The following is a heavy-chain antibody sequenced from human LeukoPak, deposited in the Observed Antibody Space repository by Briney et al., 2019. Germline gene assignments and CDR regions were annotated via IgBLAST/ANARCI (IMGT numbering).Heavy chain of an antibody. D-gene: IGHD2-15*01. CDR3: ARAGGSLTLDY. CDR1: GGSISSGGYS. V-gene: IGHV4-30-2*01. CDR2: IYHSGST. J-gene: IGHJ4*02. Sequence: SQTLSLTCAVSGGSISSGGYSWSWIRQPPGKGLEWIGYIYHSGSTYYNPPLKSRVTISVDRSKNQFSLKLSSVTAADTAVYYCARAGGSLTLDYWGQGTLVTVSS.